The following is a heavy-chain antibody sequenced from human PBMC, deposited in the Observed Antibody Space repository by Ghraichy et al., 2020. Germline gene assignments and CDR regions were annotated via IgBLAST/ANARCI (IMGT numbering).Heavy chain of an antibody. J-gene: IGHJ6*02. V-gene: IGHV4-59*08. Sequence: SETLSLTCTVSGGSISSYYWSWIRQPPGKGLEWIGYIYYSGSTNYNPSLKSRVTISVDTSKNQFSLKLSSVTAADTAVYYCARHGRLPYGSGSYYTTPYYYYGMDVWGQGTTVTVSS. CDR1: GGSISSYY. D-gene: IGHD3-10*01. CDR2: IYYSGST. CDR3: ARHGRLPYGSGSYYTTPYYYYGMDV.